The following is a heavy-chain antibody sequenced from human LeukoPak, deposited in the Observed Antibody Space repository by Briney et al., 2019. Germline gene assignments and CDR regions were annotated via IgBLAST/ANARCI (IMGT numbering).Heavy chain of an antibody. CDR3: SAAVGTDFYDYGMDV. CDR1: GFTFSGSA. D-gene: IGHD6-13*01. CDR2: IRSKANTYAP. J-gene: IGHJ6*02. Sequence: GGSLRLSCAASGFTFSGSAMHWVRQASGNGLEWVGRIRSKANTYAPAYAASVKGRFSISRDDSKNTAYLQLNSLKTEDPAVYYCSAAVGTDFYDYGMDVWGQGTTVTVSS. V-gene: IGHV3-73*01.